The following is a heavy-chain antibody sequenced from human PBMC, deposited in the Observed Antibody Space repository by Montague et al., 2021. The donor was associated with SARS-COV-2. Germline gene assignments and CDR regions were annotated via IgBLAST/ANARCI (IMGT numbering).Heavy chain of an antibody. D-gene: IGHD4-17*01. J-gene: IGHJ4*02. Sequence: VKPTQTLTLTCTFSGFSLNTSGMCVSWIRQPPGKALEWLALIDWDEDQYYSTSLKTRRTISKDTSKNQVVLTMTNMDPIDTATYYCARSYGDYRDSYFDYWGQGTLVTVSS. CDR3: ARSYGDYRDSYFDY. V-gene: IGHV2-70*01. CDR2: IDWDEDQ. CDR1: GFSLNTSGMC.